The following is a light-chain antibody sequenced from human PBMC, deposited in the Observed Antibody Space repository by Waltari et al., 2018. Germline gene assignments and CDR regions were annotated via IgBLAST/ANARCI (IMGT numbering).Light chain of an antibody. V-gene: IGKV3D-15*01. J-gene: IGKJ5*01. CDR3: QQYKRWPPIT. Sequence: EIVMTQSPATLSVSPGERATLPCRASQSVTSNLAWYQQKPGQAPRLLIYEAATRPTGISAMFSGSVYATEVTLTISSLQSEDVAVYYCQQYKRWPPITFGQGTRLEIK. CDR2: EAA. CDR1: QSVTSN.